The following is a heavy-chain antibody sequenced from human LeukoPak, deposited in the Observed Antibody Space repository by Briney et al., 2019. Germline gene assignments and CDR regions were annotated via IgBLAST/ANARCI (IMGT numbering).Heavy chain of an antibody. CDR1: GGYISSYY. D-gene: IGHD2-21*02. CDR2: VYYTGST. Sequence: SETLSLTCTVSGGYISSYYWSWIRQPPGEGLEWIGYVYYTGSTNYNPSLKSRVTISVDTSKNQFSLKLSSVTAADTAVYYCARRLKYYYYMDVWGKGTTVTVSS. V-gene: IGHV4-59*12. CDR3: ARRLKYYYYMDV. J-gene: IGHJ6*03.